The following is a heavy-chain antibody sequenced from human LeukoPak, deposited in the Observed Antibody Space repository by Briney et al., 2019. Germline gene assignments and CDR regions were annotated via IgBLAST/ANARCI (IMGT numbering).Heavy chain of an antibody. Sequence: GGSLRLSCAASGFSFSDAWMSWVRQIPGKGLEWVGRIESKTDGGTTDYAAPVKGRFTISRDDSTNTLYLQMNSLKSEDTAVYYCTTYGSGRKFDHWGQGILVTVSS. D-gene: IGHD3-10*01. V-gene: IGHV3-15*04. J-gene: IGHJ4*02. CDR2: IESKTDGGTT. CDR1: GFSFSDAW. CDR3: TTYGSGRKFDH.